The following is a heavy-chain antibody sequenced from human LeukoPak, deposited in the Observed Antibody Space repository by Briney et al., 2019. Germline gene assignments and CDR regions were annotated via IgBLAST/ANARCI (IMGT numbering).Heavy chain of an antibody. CDR1: GGPISSYY. CDR2: IYYSGST. J-gene: IGHJ4*02. V-gene: IGHV4-59*01. D-gene: IGHD5-18*01. CDR3: ARGIQLWLRFDY. Sequence: SETLSLTCTVSGGPISSYYWSWIRQPPGKGLEWIGYIYYSGSTNYNPSLKSRVTISVDTSKNQFSLKLSSVTAADTAVYYCARGIQLWLRFDYWGQGTLVTVSS.